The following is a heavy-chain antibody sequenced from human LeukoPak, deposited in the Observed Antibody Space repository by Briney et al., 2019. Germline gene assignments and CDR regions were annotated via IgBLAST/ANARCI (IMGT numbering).Heavy chain of an antibody. V-gene: IGHV1-8*01. J-gene: IGHJ5*02. CDR3: ARGPYCSSTSCYTGPLRP. CDR1: GYTFTSYD. D-gene: IGHD2-2*02. Sequence: ASVKVSCKASGYTFTSYDINWVRQATGQGLEWMGWMNPNSGNTGYAQKFQGRVNMTRNTSISTAYMELSSLRSEDTAVYYCARGPYCSSTSCYTGPLRPWGQGTLVTVSS. CDR2: MNPNSGNT.